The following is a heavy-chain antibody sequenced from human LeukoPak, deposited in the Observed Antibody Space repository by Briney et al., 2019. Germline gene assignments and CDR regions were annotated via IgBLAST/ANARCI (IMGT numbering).Heavy chain of an antibody. J-gene: IGHJ4*02. CDR1: GFIFSRNN. V-gene: IGHV3-48*02. D-gene: IGHD1-1*01. CDR2: ISSSGTTI. Sequence: GGSLRLSCTASGFIFSRNNMNWVRQAPGKGLEWVSYISSSGTTIYYADSVKGRFTISRDNAENSLYLQMNSLRDEDTAMYYCACARTGGAYLDYWGLGTLVTVSS. CDR3: ACARTGGAYLDY.